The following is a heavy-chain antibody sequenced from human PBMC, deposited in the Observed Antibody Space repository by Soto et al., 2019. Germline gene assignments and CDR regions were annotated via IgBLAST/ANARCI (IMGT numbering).Heavy chain of an antibody. V-gene: IGHV3-30*18. CDR2: ISYDGSNK. Sequence: PGGSLRLSCVASGFTFSRYGIHWVRQAPGKGLEWVAVISYDGSNKYYADSVKGRFTISRDNSKNTLYLQMNSLRAEDTAVYYCAKDHGNWNDVGPFDYWGQGTLVTVSS. J-gene: IGHJ4*02. D-gene: IGHD1-1*01. CDR1: GFTFSRYG. CDR3: AKDHGNWNDVGPFDY.